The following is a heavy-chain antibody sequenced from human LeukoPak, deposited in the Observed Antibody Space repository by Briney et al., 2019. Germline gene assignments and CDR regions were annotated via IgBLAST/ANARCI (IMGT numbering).Heavy chain of an antibody. CDR3: ARAPLRYYDYVWGSYPNY. J-gene: IGHJ4*02. CDR1: GFTFSSYA. V-gene: IGHV3-30*04. Sequence: PGRSLRLSCAASGFTFSSYAMHWVRQAPGKGLEWVAVISYDGSNKYYADSVKGRFTISRDNSKNTLYLQMSSLRAEDTAVYYCARAPLRYYDYVWGSYPNYWGQGTLVTVSS. D-gene: IGHD3-16*02. CDR2: ISYDGSNK.